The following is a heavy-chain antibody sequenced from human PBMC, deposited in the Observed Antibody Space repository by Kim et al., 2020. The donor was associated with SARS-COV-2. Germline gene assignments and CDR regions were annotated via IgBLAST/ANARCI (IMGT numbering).Heavy chain of an antibody. J-gene: IGHJ2*01. CDR1: GFTFSSYA. CDR2: ISGSGGST. D-gene: IGHD4-17*01. Sequence: GGSLRLSCAASGFTFSSYAMSWVRQAPGKGLEWVSAISGSGGSTYYADSVKGRFTISRDNSKNTLYLQMNSLRAEDTAVYYCAKARAMTTVTYWYFDLWGRGTLVTVSS. V-gene: IGHV3-23*01. CDR3: AKARAMTTVTYWYFDL.